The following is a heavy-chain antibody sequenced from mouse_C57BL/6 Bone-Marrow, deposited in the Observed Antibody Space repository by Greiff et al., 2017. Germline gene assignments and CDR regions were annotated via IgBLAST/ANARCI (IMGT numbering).Heavy chain of an antibody. CDR1: GYTFTSYW. V-gene: IGHV1-59*01. CDR2: IDPSDSYT. J-gene: IGHJ3*01. CDR3: ARGGFAY. Sequence: VQLQQSGAELVRPGPSVKLSCKASGYTFTSYWMHWVKQRPGQGLEWIGVIDPSDSYTNYNQKFKGKATLTVDTSSSTAYMQLSSLTSEDSAVYYCARGGFAYWGQGTLVTVSA.